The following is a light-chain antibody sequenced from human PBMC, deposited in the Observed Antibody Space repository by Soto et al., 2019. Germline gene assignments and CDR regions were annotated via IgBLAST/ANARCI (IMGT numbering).Light chain of an antibody. Sequence: QSVLTQPPSASGAPGQRVTISCSGSISNIGNNFVFWYQHLPGTAPKLVIDRNNQRPSGVPDRFSGSKSGTSASLAISGLRSEDEADYYCAAWDYRRSGAVFGGGTQLTVL. CDR1: ISNIGNNF. J-gene: IGLJ7*01. CDR2: RNN. V-gene: IGLV1-47*01. CDR3: AAWDYRRSGAV.